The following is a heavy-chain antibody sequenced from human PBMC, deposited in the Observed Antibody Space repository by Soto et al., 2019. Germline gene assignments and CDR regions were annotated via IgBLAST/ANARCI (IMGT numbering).Heavy chain of an antibody. J-gene: IGHJ6*02. CDR3: ARSAGDYYGMDV. CDR2: ISSSSSYI. D-gene: IGHD3-10*01. CDR1: GFTFGSYN. Sequence: LRLSCAASGFTFGSYNMNWVRQAPGKGLECVSSISSSSSYIYYADSVKGRFTISRDNAKNSLYLQMNSLRAEDTAVYYCARSAGDYYGMDVWGQGTTVTVSS. V-gene: IGHV3-21*01.